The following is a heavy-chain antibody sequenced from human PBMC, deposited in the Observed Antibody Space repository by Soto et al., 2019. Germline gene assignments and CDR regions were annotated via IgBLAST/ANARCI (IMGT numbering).Heavy chain of an antibody. Sequence: SETLSLTCPVSGGSISSSSYYWGWIRQPPGKGLEWIGSIYYSGSTYYNPSLKSRVTISVDTSKNQFSLKLSSVTAADTAVYYCAREEVRRLDVWGQGTTVT. CDR1: GGSISSSSYY. CDR2: IYYSGST. J-gene: IGHJ6*02. V-gene: IGHV4-39*02. D-gene: IGHD3-10*01. CDR3: AREEVRRLDV.